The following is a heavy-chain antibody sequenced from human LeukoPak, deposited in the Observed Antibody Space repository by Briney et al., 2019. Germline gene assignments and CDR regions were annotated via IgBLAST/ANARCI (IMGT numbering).Heavy chain of an antibody. V-gene: IGHV3-48*01. CDR2: ISSSSTTI. CDR3: AGDLTTVSTPGY. J-gene: IGHJ4*02. Sequence: GGSLRLSCAASGFTFSSYSMNWIRQAPGKGLEWISYISSSSTTISYADSVKGRFTISRDNAKNSLFLQMNSLRAEDTALYYCAGDLTTVSTPGYWGQGTLVTVSS. CDR1: GFTFSSYS. D-gene: IGHD4-17*01.